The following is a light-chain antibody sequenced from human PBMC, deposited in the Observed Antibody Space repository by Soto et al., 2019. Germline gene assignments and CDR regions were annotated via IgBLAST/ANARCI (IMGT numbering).Light chain of an antibody. J-gene: IGKJ1*01. CDR2: LGF. CDR3: MQSLQTPRT. Sequence: DIVMTQSPLSLPVTPGEPASISCRSSQSLLHSNGYNYLDWYLQKPGQSPQFLIYLGFNRPSGVPDRFSGSGSGTDFTLKISRVEAEDVGVYYCMQSLQTPRTFGQGTKVEIK. CDR1: QSLLHSNGYNY. V-gene: IGKV2-28*01.